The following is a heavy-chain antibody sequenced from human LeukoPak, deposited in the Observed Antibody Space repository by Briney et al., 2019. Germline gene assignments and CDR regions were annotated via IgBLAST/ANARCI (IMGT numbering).Heavy chain of an antibody. CDR3: ARALHPYGDYGLGYYYMDV. CDR1: GFTFSIYS. J-gene: IGHJ6*03. V-gene: IGHV3-21*01. CDR2: ISSSSSYI. D-gene: IGHD4-17*01. Sequence: GGSLRLSCAASGFTFSIYSMNWVRQAPGKGLEWVSSISSSSSYIYYADSVKGRFTISRDNAKNSLYLQMNSLRAEDTAVYYCARALHPYGDYGLGYYYMDVWGKGTTVTVSS.